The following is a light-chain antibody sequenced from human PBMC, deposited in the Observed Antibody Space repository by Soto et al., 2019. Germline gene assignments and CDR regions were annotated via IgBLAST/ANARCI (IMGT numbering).Light chain of an antibody. Sequence: EIVLTQSPGTLSLSPGERATLSCRASQSVSSSYLAWYQQKPGQAPRLLIYGACSRATGIPDRFSGSGSGTDFTLTISRLEPEDFAVYYCQQYGNSPLTFGQGTKVEIK. CDR3: QQYGNSPLT. CDR2: GAC. V-gene: IGKV3-20*01. CDR1: QSVSSSY. J-gene: IGKJ1*01.